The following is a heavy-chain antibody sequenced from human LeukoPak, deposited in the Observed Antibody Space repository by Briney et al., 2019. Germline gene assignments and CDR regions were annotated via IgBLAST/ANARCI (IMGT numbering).Heavy chain of an antibody. V-gene: IGHV3-20*04. CDR3: ARAGYCGSTSCYGYYYYGLDV. J-gene: IGHJ6*02. D-gene: IGHD2-2*01. CDR2: INWNGGST. CDR1: GFTFDDYG. Sequence: GGSLRLSCAASGFTFDDYGMSWVRQAPGKGLEWVSGINWNGGSTGYADSVKGRFTISRDNAKNTLSLQMSSLRAEDTALYYCARAGYCGSTSCYGYYYYGLDVWGQGTTVTVSS.